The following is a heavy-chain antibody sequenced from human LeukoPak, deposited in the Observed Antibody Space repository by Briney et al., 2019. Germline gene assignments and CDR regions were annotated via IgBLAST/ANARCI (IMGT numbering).Heavy chain of an antibody. CDR2: INSDGSRT. Sequence: GGFLRLSCAASKFSFSSYWMHWVRQAPGKGLVWVSRINSDGSRTNYADPVKGRFTISIDNAKNTLYLQMSSLRAEDTAVYYCARVLSGSWDWFHPWGQGTLVTVSS. J-gene: IGHJ5*02. CDR1: KFSFSSYW. D-gene: IGHD3-10*01. V-gene: IGHV3-74*01. CDR3: ARVLSGSWDWFHP.